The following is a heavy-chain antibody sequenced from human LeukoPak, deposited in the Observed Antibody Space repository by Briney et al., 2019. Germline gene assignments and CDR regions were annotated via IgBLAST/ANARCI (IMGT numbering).Heavy chain of an antibody. D-gene: IGHD2-15*01. V-gene: IGHV3-15*07. Sequence: GGSLRLSCAASGFSFSDAWMNWVRQAPGKGLEWVGHIRSKADGGTPDYIAPVKGRFTISRDDSKDTLYRQMNSLTPEDTAMYYCPTRSPARFCSDGACYSGADYWGQGPLVTVSS. CDR2: IRSKADGGTP. J-gene: IGHJ4*02. CDR3: PTRSPARFCSDGACYSGADY. CDR1: GFSFSDAW.